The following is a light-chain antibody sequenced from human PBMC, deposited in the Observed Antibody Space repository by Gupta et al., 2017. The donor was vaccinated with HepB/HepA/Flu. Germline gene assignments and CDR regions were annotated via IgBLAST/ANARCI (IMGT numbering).Light chain of an antibody. CDR1: QSLVYSDGNTV. Sequence: DVVMTQSPLSLPVTLGQTASISCRSSQSLVYSDGNTVLHWFQQRPGQAPRRLIYLVSHRESGVPDRFSGSGSGTEFTLKISRVEAEDVGIYFCRQGAHWPWAFGQGTKVEI. CDR2: LVS. CDR3: RQGAHWPWA. V-gene: IGKV2-30*01. J-gene: IGKJ1*01.